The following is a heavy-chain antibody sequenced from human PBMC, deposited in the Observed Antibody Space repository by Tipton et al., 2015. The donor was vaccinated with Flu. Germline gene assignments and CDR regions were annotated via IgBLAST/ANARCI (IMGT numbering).Heavy chain of an antibody. J-gene: IGHJ4*02. V-gene: IGHV3-23*01. CDR3: AKDSPRTASSVTTDYDY. CDR1: GFTFSSYA. Sequence: SLRLSCAASGFTFSSYAMTWVRQAPGKGLEWVSAISGTGNVIYYADSVKGRFTISRDNSKDTLFLQLDSLRAEDTAIYYCAKDSPRTASSVTTDYDYWGQGTLVTVSS. D-gene: IGHD4-17*01. CDR2: ISGTGNVI.